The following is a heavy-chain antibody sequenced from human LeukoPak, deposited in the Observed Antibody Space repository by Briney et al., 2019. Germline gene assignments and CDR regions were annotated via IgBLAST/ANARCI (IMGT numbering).Heavy chain of an antibody. D-gene: IGHD5-24*01. CDR2: ITPHSGRT. J-gene: IGHJ4*02. V-gene: IGHV1-2*02. CDR1: GYTFTDFY. Sequence: ASVKVSCEASGYTFTDFYMQGAPRAPGQGRVGIGGITPHSGRTGFAQNFQGSDTMTRDTPLSTAYMAVSGVGCGDTAVYYCARDTRSSYLQYFFDYGGQGTLVTVSS. CDR3: ARDTRSSYLQYFFDY.